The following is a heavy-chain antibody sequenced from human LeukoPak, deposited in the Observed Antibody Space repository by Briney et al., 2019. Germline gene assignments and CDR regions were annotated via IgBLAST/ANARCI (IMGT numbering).Heavy chain of an antibody. J-gene: IGHJ4*02. D-gene: IGHD3-10*01. CDR1: GYTVTRYD. CDR3: AILRGRLWFRELYFDY. V-gene: IGHV1-8*01. CDR2: MNPNSGNT. Sequence: ASVKVSYKASGYTVTRYDINAVREATGQGLEWMGWMNPNSGNTGYAQKFQGRVTMTRNTSISTAYMELSSLRPEHRAVYYCAILRGRLWFRELYFDYWGQGTLVTVSS.